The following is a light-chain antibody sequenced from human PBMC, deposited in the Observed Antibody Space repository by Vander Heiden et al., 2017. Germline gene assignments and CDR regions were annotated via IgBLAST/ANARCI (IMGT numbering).Light chain of an antibody. V-gene: IGKV3-15*01. CDR3: QQYNNWPPYT. J-gene: IGKJ2*01. CDR2: GAS. CDR1: QSVSSN. Sequence: EIVMTQSPASLYVSQGERAHLPCRASQSVSSNLACYQQKPGHAPRILIYGASTRATGIPARFSGSGSGTEFTLTISSLQSEDFAVYYCQQYNNWPPYTFGQGTKLEIK.